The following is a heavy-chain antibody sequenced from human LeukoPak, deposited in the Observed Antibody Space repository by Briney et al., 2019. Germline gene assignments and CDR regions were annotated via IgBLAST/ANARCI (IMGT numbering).Heavy chain of an antibody. D-gene: IGHD6-13*01. Sequence: PGGSLRLSCAASGFTFSSYAVSWVRQAPGKGLEWVSSISGNSGRTYYADSVKGRFSISRDNSNNTLYLQMNSLRAEDAAVYYCAKSTSSWERVDYWGQGTLVTVSS. V-gene: IGHV3-23*01. CDR3: AKSTSSWERVDY. CDR2: ISGNSGRT. J-gene: IGHJ4*02. CDR1: GFTFSSYA.